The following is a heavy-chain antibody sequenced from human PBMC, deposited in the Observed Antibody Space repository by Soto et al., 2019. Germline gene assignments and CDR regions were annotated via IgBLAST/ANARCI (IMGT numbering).Heavy chain of an antibody. V-gene: IGHV3-64*01. D-gene: IGHD1-26*01. CDR1: GFTFSSYA. CDR3: ARSYSGYYFDY. CDR2: ISSNGGST. J-gene: IGHJ4*02. Sequence: HPGGSLRLSCAASGFTFSSYAMHWVRQAPGKGLEYVSAISSNGGSTYYANSVKGRFTISRDNSKNTLYLQMGSLRTEDMAVYYCARSYSGYYFDYWGQGTLVTVSS.